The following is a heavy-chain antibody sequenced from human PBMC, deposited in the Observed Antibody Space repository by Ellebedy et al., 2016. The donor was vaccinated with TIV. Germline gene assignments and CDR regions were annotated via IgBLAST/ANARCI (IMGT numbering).Heavy chain of an antibody. Sequence: MPSETLSLTCAVSGGSISSGGYSWSWIRQPPGKGLEWIGYIYHSGSTYYNPSLNSRVTISVDTSKNQFSLTLSSVTAADTAVYYCARRLAAAGISSRNWFDPWGQGTLVTVSS. V-gene: IGHV4-30-2*01. D-gene: IGHD6-13*01. CDR3: ARRLAAAGISSRNWFDP. J-gene: IGHJ5*02. CDR1: GGSISSGGYS. CDR2: IYHSGST.